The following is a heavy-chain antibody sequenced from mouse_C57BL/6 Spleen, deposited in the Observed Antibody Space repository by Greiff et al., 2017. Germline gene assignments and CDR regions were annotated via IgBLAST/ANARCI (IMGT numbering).Heavy chain of an antibody. D-gene: IGHD1-1*01. CDR1: GYTFTSYW. CDR2: IYPGSGST. CDR3: AKGPDYYGSSYWYFDV. J-gene: IGHJ1*03. Sequence: QVQLQQPGAELVKPGASVKMSCKASGYTFTSYWITWVKQRPGQGLEWIGDIYPGSGSTNYTEKFKSKATLTVDTSSSTAYMQLSSLTSEDSAVYYCAKGPDYYGSSYWYFDVWGTGTTVTVSS. V-gene: IGHV1-55*01.